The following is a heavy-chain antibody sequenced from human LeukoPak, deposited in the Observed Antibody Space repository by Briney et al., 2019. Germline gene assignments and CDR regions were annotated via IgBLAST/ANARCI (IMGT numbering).Heavy chain of an antibody. J-gene: IGHJ2*01. CDR1: GYTFTSYD. V-gene: IGHV1-8*01. CDR3: ARLAVTKRSLYWYFDL. D-gene: IGHD4-17*01. Sequence: GASVKVSCKASGYTFTSYDINWVRQATGQGLEWMGWMNPNSGNTGYAQKFQGRVTMTRNTSISTAYMELSSLRSEDTAVYYCARLAVTKRSLYWYFDLWGRGTLVTVSS. CDR2: MNPNSGNT.